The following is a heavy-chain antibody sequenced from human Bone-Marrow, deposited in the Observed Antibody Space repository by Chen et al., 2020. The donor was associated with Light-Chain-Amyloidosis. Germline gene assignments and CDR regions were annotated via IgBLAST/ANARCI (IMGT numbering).Heavy chain of an antibody. CDR2: ISGSGGST. J-gene: IGHJ4*02. V-gene: IGHV3-23*04. Sequence: EVQLVESGGGLVQPGRSLRLSCAASGFTFSSYAMSWVRQAPGKGLEWVSGISGSGGSTYYADSVKGRFTISRDNSKNTLYLQMNSLRAEDTAVYYCASLHDYNTYHLPFDYWGQGTLVTVSS. CDR3: ASLHDYNTYHLPFDY. CDR1: GFTFSSYA. D-gene: IGHD4-4*01.